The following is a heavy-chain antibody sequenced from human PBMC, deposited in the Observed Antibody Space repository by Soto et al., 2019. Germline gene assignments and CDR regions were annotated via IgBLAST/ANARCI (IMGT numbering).Heavy chain of an antibody. CDR1: GITFSTYC. Sequence: EVHLVESGGGLVQPGGSLRLSCAVSGITFSTYCMNWVRQAPGRGLEWVAYIDSVTGIINYAESVKGRFIISRDNVEKKLFLQMNSLRHEDTAVYYCATVARAYWGQGALVTVSS. CDR2: IDSVTGII. V-gene: IGHV3-48*02. J-gene: IGHJ4*02. CDR3: ATVARAY.